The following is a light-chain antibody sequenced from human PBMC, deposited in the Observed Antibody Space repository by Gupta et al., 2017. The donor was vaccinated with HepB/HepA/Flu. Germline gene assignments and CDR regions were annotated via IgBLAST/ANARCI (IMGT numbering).Light chain of an antibody. CDR3: QHYNNWPPWT. CDR2: GAS. Sequence: EIVMTQSPATLSVSPGERATLSCRASQSVSSNLAWYQQKPGQAPRLLIYGASTRATGIPARFSGSGYGTEFTLTISSRQSEDFAVYYCQHYNNWPPWTFGQGTKVEIK. CDR1: QSVSSN. J-gene: IGKJ1*01. V-gene: IGKV3-15*01.